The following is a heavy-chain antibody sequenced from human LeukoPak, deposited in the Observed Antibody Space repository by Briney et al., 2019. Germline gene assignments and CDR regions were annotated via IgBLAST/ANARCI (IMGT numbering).Heavy chain of an antibody. D-gene: IGHD3-10*01. V-gene: IGHV4-39*07. CDR3: ARDKVRGVIGSNWFDP. Sequence: PSETLSLTCTVSGGSISSSSYYWGWIRQPPGKGLEWLGSIYYSGSTYYNPSLKSRVTISVDTSKNQFSLKLSSVTAADTAVYYCARDKVRGVIGSNWFDPWGQGTLVTVSS. CDR2: IYYSGST. CDR1: GGSISSSSYY. J-gene: IGHJ5*02.